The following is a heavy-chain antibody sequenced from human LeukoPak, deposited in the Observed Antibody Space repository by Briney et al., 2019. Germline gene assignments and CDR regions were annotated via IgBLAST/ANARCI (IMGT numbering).Heavy chain of an antibody. CDR3: AKEGDYYDSSGYPDY. CDR2: ISYDGSNK. J-gene: IGHJ4*02. D-gene: IGHD3-22*01. Sequence: GGSLRLSCAASGFTFSSYGMHWVRQAPGRGLEWVAVISYDGSNKYYADSVKGRFTISRDNSKNTLYLQMNSLRAEDTAVYYCAKEGDYYDSSGYPDYWGQGTLVTVSS. V-gene: IGHV3-30*18. CDR1: GFTFSSYG.